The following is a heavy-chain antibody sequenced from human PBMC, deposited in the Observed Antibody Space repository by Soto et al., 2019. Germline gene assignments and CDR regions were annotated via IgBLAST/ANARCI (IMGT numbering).Heavy chain of an antibody. CDR2: INPNSGGT. J-gene: IGHJ4*02. Sequence: ASVKVSCKASGGTFSSYAISWVRQAPGQGLEWMGWINPNSGGTNYAQKFQGWVTMTRDTSISTAYMELSRLRSDDTAVYYCARVPHYGSTYYYGSGSKLAPWYFDYWGQGTLVTVSS. D-gene: IGHD3-10*01. CDR3: ARVPHYGSTYYYGSGSKLAPWYFDY. V-gene: IGHV1-2*04. CDR1: GGTFSSYA.